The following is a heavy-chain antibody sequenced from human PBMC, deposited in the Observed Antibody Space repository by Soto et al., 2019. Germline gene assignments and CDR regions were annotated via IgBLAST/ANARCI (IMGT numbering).Heavy chain of an antibody. CDR2: IKSKTDGGTT. CDR3: TTDKGLNGVSPQLDYYDYGMDV. J-gene: IGHJ6*02. Sequence: EVQLVESGGGLVKPGGSLRLSCAASGFTFSNAWMNWVRQAPGKGLEWVGRIKSKTDGGTTDYAAPVKGRFTISGDKSKNTLYLQMNSLNTEHPAGYYCTTDKGLNGVSPQLDYYDYGMDVWGQGTTVTV. D-gene: IGHD1-1*01. V-gene: IGHV3-15*07. CDR1: GFTFSNAW.